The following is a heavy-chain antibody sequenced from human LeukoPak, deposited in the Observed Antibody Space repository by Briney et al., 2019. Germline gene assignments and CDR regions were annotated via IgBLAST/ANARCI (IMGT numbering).Heavy chain of an antibody. CDR1: GGSISSYY. CDR2: IYYSGST. J-gene: IGHJ4*02. Sequence: SETLSLTCTVSGGSISSYYWSWIRQPPGKGLEWIGYIYYSGSTNYNPSLKSRVTISVDTSKNQFSLKLSSVTAADTAVYYCASISGSGSYYLDYRGQGTLVTVSS. D-gene: IGHD3-10*01. CDR3: ASISGSGSYYLDY. V-gene: IGHV4-59*01.